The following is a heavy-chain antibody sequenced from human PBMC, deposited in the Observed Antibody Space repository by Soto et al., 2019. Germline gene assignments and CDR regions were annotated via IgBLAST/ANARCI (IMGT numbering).Heavy chain of an antibody. V-gene: IGHV3-48*03. CDR3: ARGGGRGWQHLGGY. J-gene: IGHJ4*02. CDR1: GFTFSSYE. D-gene: IGHD6-13*01. Sequence: EVQLVESGGGLVQPGGSLRLSCAASGFTFSSYEMNWVRQAPGKGLEWVSYISSSGSTIYYADSVKGRFTISRDNAKNLLYLQMNSLRAEDTAVYYCARGGGRGWQHLGGYWGQGTLVTVSS. CDR2: ISSSGSTI.